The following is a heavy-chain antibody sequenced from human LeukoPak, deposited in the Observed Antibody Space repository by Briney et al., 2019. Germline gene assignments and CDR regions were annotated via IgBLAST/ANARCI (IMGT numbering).Heavy chain of an antibody. J-gene: IGHJ4*02. CDR3: AKDTEGYYDSSGYADY. D-gene: IGHD3-22*01. V-gene: IGHV3-30*18. Sequence: GGSLRLSCAVSGFTFSSYGLHWVRQAPGKGLEWVAVISYDGSKKYYADSVKGRFTISRDNSKNTLYLQMNSLRAEDPAVYYCAKDTEGYYDSSGYADYWGQGTLVTVSS. CDR1: GFTFSSYG. CDR2: ISYDGSKK.